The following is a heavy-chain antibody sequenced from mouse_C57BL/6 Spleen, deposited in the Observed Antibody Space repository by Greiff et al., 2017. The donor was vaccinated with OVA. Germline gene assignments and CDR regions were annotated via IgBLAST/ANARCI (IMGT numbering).Heavy chain of an antibody. V-gene: IGHV5-6*02. J-gene: IGHJ2*01. CDR2: ISSGGSYT. CDR1: GFTFSSYG. Sequence: EVKLVESGGDLVKPGGSLKLSCAASGFTFSSYGMSWVRQTPDKRLEWVATISSGGSYTYYPDSVKGRFTISKDNAKNTLYLQMSSLTSEDTAMYYCARRGTGPGYFDYWGQGTTVTVSS. CDR3: ARRGTGPGYFDY. D-gene: IGHD3-3*01.